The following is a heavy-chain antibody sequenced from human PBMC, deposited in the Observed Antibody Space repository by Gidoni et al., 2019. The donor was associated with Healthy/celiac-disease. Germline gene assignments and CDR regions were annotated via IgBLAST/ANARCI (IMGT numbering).Heavy chain of an antibody. V-gene: IGHV3-23*01. CDR1: GFTFRSYA. J-gene: IGHJ4*02. CDR3: AKVGGMTTVTPSFDY. D-gene: IGHD4-17*01. CDR2: ISGSGGST. Sequence: EVQLLESGGGVVQPGGSLRLSCAASGFTFRSYAMSWVRQAPGKGLEWVSAISGSGGSTYYADSVKGRFTISRDNSKNTLYLQMNSLRAEDTAVYYCAKVGGMTTVTPSFDYWGQGTLVTVSS.